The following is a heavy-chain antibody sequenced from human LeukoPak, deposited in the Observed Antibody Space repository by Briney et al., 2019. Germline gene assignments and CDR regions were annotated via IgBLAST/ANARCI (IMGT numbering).Heavy chain of an antibody. CDR3: ARAGIVGANFDY. Sequence: SETLSLTCVLYGGSSSGYYWSWIRQPPGKGLEWIGEINHSRSTNYNPSLKSRVTISVDTSKNQFSLQLNSVTPEDTAVYYCARAGIVGANFDYWGQGTLVTVSS. CDR1: GGSSSGYY. J-gene: IGHJ4*02. D-gene: IGHD1-26*01. CDR2: INHSRST. V-gene: IGHV4-34*01.